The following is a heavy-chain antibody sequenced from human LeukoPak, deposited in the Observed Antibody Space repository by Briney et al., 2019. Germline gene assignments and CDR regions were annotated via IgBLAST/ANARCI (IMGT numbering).Heavy chain of an antibody. D-gene: IGHD3-9*01. J-gene: IGHJ4*02. Sequence: GGSLRLSCVASGFAFSTYGMHWVRQAPGKGLEWVAYVRSDGSHDSYADSVTGRFTISRDNSKNTLFLQMNSLRAEGTSMYYCAKDARSFDWLFDHWGQGILVTVSS. V-gene: IGHV3-30*02. CDR1: GFAFSTYG. CDR2: VRSDGSHD. CDR3: AKDARSFDWLFDH.